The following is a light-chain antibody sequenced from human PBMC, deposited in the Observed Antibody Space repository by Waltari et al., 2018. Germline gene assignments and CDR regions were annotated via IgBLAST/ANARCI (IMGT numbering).Light chain of an antibody. CDR1: QSVLYTSNNKNY. V-gene: IGKV4-1*01. J-gene: IGKJ1*01. CDR3: QQYYSTPT. Sequence: DIVMTQSPDSLAGSLGERATINCKSSQSVLYTSNNKNYLAWYQQKPGQPPKLLIYWASTQESGVPDLFSGSGSGTDFTLTISSLQAEDVAVYYCQQYYSTPTFGQGTKVEIK. CDR2: WAS.